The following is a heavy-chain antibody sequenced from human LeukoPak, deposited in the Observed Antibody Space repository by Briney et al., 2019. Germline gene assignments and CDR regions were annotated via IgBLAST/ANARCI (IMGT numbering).Heavy chain of an antibody. V-gene: IGHV3-23*01. CDR3: ANGITIFGVVPNY. D-gene: IGHD3-3*01. J-gene: IGHJ4*02. Sequence: GGSLRLSCAASGFTFSSYAMSWVRQAPGKGLEWVSAISGSGGSTYYADSVKGRFTISRDNSKNTLYLQMNSLRAEDTAVYYCANGITIFGVVPNYWGQGTLVTVSS. CDR2: ISGSGGST. CDR1: GFTFSSYA.